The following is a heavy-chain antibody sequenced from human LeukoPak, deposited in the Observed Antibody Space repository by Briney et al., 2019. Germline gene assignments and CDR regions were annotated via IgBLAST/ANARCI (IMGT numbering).Heavy chain of an antibody. CDR1: GYIFTSYA. Sequence: ASVKVSCKASGYIFTSYAMNWVRQAPGQGLEWMGWINTNTGNPTYAQGFTGRFVFSLDTSVSTAYLQISSLKAEDTAVYYCARVAAAGDAFDIWGQGTWSPSLQ. D-gene: IGHD6-13*01. V-gene: IGHV7-4-1*02. CDR3: ARVAAAGDAFDI. J-gene: IGHJ3*02. CDR2: INTNTGNP.